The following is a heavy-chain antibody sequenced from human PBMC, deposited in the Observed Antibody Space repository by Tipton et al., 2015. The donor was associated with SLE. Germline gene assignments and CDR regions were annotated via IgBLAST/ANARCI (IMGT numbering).Heavy chain of an antibody. CDR3: ARGPGSESGEAFDI. CDR2: IYLSVTT. V-gene: IGHV4-61*02. Sequence: LRLSCTVSGDSISTGNYYWSWIRQPAGKGLEWIGRIYLSVTTNYNPSLTSQVTMSIDTSKNQFSLKLSSVAAADTAVYYCARGPGSESGEAFDIWGQGTMVTVSS. CDR1: GDSISTGNYY. J-gene: IGHJ3*02. D-gene: IGHD1-26*01.